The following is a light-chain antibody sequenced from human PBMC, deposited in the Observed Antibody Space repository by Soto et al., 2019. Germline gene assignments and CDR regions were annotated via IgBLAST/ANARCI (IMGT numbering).Light chain of an antibody. Sequence: QSALTQPHSASGSPGQSVTISCTGTSSDVGGYNYVSWYQQYPGKVPQLMIYEVNKRPSGVPDRFAGAKSGNTASLNVSGRQAEDEAEYYCTSDAGGNNVFGTGTKLTV. V-gene: IGLV2-8*01. CDR2: EVN. CDR3: TSDAGGNNV. J-gene: IGLJ1*01. CDR1: SSDVGGYNY.